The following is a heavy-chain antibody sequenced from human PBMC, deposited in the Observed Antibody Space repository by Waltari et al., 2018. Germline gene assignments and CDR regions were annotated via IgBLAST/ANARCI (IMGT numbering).Heavy chain of an antibody. V-gene: IGHV1-69*02. CDR3: ARVGVYCSSTSCFD. J-gene: IGHJ4*02. D-gene: IGHD2-2*01. CDR1: GGTFSSYT. CDR2: IIPILGIA. Sequence: QVQLVQSGAEVKKPGSSVKVSCKASGGTFSSYTISWVRQAPGQGLEWMGRIIPILGIANYAQKFQGRVTITADKSTSTAYMELSSLRSEDMAVYYCARVGVYCSSTSCFDWGQGTLVTVSS.